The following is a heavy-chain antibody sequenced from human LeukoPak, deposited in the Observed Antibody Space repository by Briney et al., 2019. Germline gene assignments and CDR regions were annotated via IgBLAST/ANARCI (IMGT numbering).Heavy chain of an antibody. CDR3: ARQAPSIAAAGTVGYYFDY. CDR1: GFTFSSYS. J-gene: IGHJ4*02. CDR2: ISSSSSSTI. D-gene: IGHD6-13*01. Sequence: PGGFLRISCAASGFTFSSYSMNWVRQAPGKGLEWVSYISSSSSSTIYYADSVKGRFTISRDNAKNSLYLQMNSLRAEDTAVYYCARQAPSIAAAGTVGYYFDYWGQGTLVTVSS. V-gene: IGHV3-48*04.